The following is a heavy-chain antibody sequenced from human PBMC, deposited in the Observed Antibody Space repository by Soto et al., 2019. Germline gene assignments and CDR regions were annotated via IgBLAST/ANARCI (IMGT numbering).Heavy chain of an antibody. Sequence: QVQLVESGGGVVQPGRSLRLSCAASGFTFSSYGMHWVRQAPGKGLEWVAVISYDGSNKYYADSVKGRFTISRDNSKNTLYLQMNSLRAEDTAVYYCAKDQGSVAGEFDYWGQGTLVTVSS. CDR2: ISYDGSNK. D-gene: IGHD6-19*01. V-gene: IGHV3-30*18. CDR3: AKDQGSVAGEFDY. J-gene: IGHJ4*02. CDR1: GFTFSSYG.